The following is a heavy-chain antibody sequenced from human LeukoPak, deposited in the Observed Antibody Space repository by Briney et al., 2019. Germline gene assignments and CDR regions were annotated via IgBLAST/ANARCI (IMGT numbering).Heavy chain of an antibody. V-gene: IGHV3-33*03. D-gene: IGHD3-3*01. Sequence: GGSLRLSCAASGFTFSSYGMHWVRQAPGKGLEWVAVIWYDGSNKYYADSVKGRFTTTRDNAENSLYLQMNSLKVEDSAIYYCATYDSWSGYNIAYWGQGTLVTVSS. CDR2: IWYDGSNK. CDR1: GFTFSSYG. J-gene: IGHJ4*02. CDR3: ATYDSWSGYNIAY.